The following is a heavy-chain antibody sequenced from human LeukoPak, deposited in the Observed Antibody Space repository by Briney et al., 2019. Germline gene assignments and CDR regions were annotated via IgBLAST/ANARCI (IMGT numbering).Heavy chain of an antibody. V-gene: IGHV1-2*02. CDR3: AGEEEEIVVVPAARAFDI. J-gene: IGHJ3*02. Sequence: ASVKVSCKASGYTFTGYYMHWVRQAPGQGLEWMGWINPNSGGTNYAQKFQGRVTMTRDTSISTAYMELSRLRSDDTAVYYCAGEEEEIVVVPAARAFDIWGQGTMVTVSS. D-gene: IGHD2-2*01. CDR1: GYTFTGYY. CDR2: INPNSGGT.